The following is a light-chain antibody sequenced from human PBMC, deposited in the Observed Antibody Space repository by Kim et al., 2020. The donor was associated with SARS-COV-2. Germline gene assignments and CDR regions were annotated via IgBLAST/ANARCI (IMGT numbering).Light chain of an antibody. J-gene: IGLJ1*01. Sequence: QSVTISCTGTSSDVGGYNYVSWYQQHPGKAPKLMIYEVSKRPSGVPDRFSGSKSGNTASLTVSGLQAEDEADYYCISYAGSNNLGVFGTGTKVTVL. CDR1: SSDVGGYNY. CDR3: ISYAGSNNLGV. CDR2: EVS. V-gene: IGLV2-8*01.